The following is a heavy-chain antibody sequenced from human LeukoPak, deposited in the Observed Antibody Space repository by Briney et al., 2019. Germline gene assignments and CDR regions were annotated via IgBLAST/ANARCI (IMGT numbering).Heavy chain of an antibody. CDR2: IYYSGST. Sequence: SQTLSLTCTVSGGSISSGGYYWGWIRQHPGKGLEWIGYIYYSGSTYYNPSLKSRVTISVDTSKNQFSLKLSSVTAADTAVYYCARAGLYYYDSSGYSHLPYYFDYWGQGTLVTVSS. D-gene: IGHD3-22*01. V-gene: IGHV4-31*03. CDR3: ARAGLYYYDSSGYSHLPYYFDY. CDR1: GGSISSGGYY. J-gene: IGHJ4*02.